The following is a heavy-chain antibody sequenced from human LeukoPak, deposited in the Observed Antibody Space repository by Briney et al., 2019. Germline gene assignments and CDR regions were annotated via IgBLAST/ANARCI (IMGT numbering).Heavy chain of an antibody. V-gene: IGHV3-13*04. D-gene: IGHD3-10*01. CDR1: GFTFSSYD. J-gene: IGHJ4*02. Sequence: PGGSLRLSCAASGFTFSSYDMHWVRQATGKGLEWVSAIGTAGDTYYPGSVKGRFTISRENAKNSLYLQMNSLRAGDKAVYYCARVRRNSRGYYFDYWGQGTLVTVSS. CDR2: IGTAGDT. CDR3: ARVRRNSRGYYFDY.